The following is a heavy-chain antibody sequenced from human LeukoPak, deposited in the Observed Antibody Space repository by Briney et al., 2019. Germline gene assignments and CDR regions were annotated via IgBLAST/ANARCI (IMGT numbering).Heavy chain of an antibody. CDR2: INPSGGST. CDR3: ARGAGASMATIVFFDY. Sequence: GASVKVSCKASGYTFTSYYMHWVRQAPGQGLEWMGIINPSGGSTSYAQKFQGRVTMTRDTSTSTVYMELSSLRSEDTAVYYCARGAGASMATIVFFDYWGQGTLVTVSS. V-gene: IGHV1-46*01. J-gene: IGHJ4*02. D-gene: IGHD5-24*01. CDR1: GYTFTSYY.